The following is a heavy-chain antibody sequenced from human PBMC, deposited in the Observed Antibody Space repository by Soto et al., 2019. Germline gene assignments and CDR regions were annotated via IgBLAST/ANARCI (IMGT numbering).Heavy chain of an antibody. CDR2: IDPSDSYT. Sequence: GESLKISCKGSVYSFTSYWISWVRQMPGKGLEWMGRIDPSDSYTNYSPSFQGHVTISADKSISTAYLQWSSLKASDTAMYYCARHPKDYYDSSGDAFDIWGQGTMVTVS. J-gene: IGHJ3*02. D-gene: IGHD3-22*01. CDR3: ARHPKDYYDSSGDAFDI. V-gene: IGHV5-10-1*01. CDR1: VYSFTSYW.